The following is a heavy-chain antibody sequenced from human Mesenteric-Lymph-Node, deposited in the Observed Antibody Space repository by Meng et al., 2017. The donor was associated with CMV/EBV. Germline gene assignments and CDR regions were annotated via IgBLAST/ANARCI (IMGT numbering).Heavy chain of an antibody. CDR2: ISSSGSTI. CDR3: AGTRLRFLEWLTAKFDY. Sequence: GESLKISCAASGFTFSSYEMNWVRQAPGKGLEWVSYISSSGSTIHYADSVKGRFTISRDNAKNSLYLQMNSLRAEDTAVYYCAGTRLRFLEWLTAKFDYWGQGTLVTVSS. D-gene: IGHD3-3*01. V-gene: IGHV3-48*03. CDR1: GFTFSSYE. J-gene: IGHJ4*02.